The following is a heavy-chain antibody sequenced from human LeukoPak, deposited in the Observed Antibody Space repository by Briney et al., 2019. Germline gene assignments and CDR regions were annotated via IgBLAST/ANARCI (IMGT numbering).Heavy chain of an antibody. D-gene: IGHD3-22*01. CDR2: ISYDGSNK. CDR1: GFTFSSYG. V-gene: IGHV3-30*18. Sequence: GGSLRLSCAASGFTFSSYGMHWVRQAPCKGLEWVAVISYDGSNKYYADSVKGRFTISRDNSKNTLYLQMNSLRAEDTAVYYCAKDRSPDYYDSSGYYYKVFRDAFDIWGQGTMVTVSS. J-gene: IGHJ3*02. CDR3: AKDRSPDYYDSSGYYYKVFRDAFDI.